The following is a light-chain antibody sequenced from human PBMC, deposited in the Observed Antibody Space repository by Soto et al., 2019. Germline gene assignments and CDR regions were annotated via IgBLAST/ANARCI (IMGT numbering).Light chain of an antibody. Sequence: DIQMTQSPFTRSASVGDRVTITCRASQSISSWLAWYQQKPGKAPKLLIYDASSLESGVPSRFSGSGSGTEFTLTISSLQPDDFATYYCQQYNSYSPRTFGQGTKVDIK. CDR1: QSISSW. V-gene: IGKV1-5*01. J-gene: IGKJ1*01. CDR3: QQYNSYSPRT. CDR2: DAS.